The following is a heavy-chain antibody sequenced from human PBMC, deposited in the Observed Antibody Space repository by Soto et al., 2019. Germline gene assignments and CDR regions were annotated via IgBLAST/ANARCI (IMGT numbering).Heavy chain of an antibody. J-gene: IGHJ2*01. CDR3: ERDYDVNTALDYWYFDL. D-gene: IGHD5-18*01. V-gene: IGHV4-4*07. CDR2: IYTSGRT. CDR1: GGSIGNYY. Sequence: QVQLQESGPGLVKPSESLSLTCSVSGGSIGNYYWAWIRQSAGKGLEWIGRIYTSGRTHYNPSLTGRVTMSIDTSKNQFSLRLTSVTAADTAMYYGERDYDVNTALDYWYFDLWGRGTLGTVSS.